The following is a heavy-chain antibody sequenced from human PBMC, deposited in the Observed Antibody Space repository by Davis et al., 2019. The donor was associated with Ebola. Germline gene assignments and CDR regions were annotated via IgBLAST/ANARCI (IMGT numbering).Heavy chain of an antibody. D-gene: IGHD3-10*01. Sequence: GESLKISCVASGFTFNSYWMHWVRQAPGKGLVWVSRINSDGSSTNYADSVKGRFTISRDNAKNTLYLQMNSLRAEDTAVYYCASRGFDPWGQGTLVTVSS. J-gene: IGHJ5*02. CDR2: INSDGSST. CDR3: ASRGFDP. CDR1: GFTFNSYW. V-gene: IGHV3-74*01.